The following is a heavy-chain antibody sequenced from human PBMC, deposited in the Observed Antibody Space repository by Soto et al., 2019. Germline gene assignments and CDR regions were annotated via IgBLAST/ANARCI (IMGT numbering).Heavy chain of an antibody. J-gene: IGHJ5*02. V-gene: IGHV1-69*01. CDR1: GGTFSSYA. D-gene: IGHD6-13*01. CDR3: AREEAAAAPYNWFDP. CDR2: IIPIFGTA. Sequence: QVQLVQSGAEVKKPGSSVKVSCKASGGTFSSYAISWVRQAPGQGLEWKGGIIPIFGTANYAQKFQGRVTITADESTSIAYMELSSLRSEDTAVYYCAREEAAAAPYNWFDPWGQGTLVTVSS.